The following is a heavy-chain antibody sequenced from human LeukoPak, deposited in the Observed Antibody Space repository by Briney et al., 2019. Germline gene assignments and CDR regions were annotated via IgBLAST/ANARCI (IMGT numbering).Heavy chain of an antibody. CDR1: GGSINSGTYD. V-gene: IGHV4-39*01. J-gene: IGHJ4*02. D-gene: IGHD6-6*01. CDR3: VRRIIAARRGSYFDS. Sequence: LETLSLTCAVSGGSINSGTYDWGWIRQPPGKGLEWIGSFYYSGSPYYNPSLKSRVTISVDTSQDQFSLRLSSVTAADRAVYYGVRRIIAARRGSYFDSWGQGALGTVSS. CDR2: FYYSGSP.